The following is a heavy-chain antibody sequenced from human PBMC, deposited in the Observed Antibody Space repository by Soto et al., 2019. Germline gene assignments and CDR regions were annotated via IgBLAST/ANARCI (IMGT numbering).Heavy chain of an antibody. V-gene: IGHV1-24*01. CDR2: FDPEEGNT. CDR1: GYTLSELF. J-gene: IGHJ4*02. D-gene: IGHD1-26*01. Sequence: QVQLVQSGAEVKKPGASVKVSCKVSGYTLSELFVHWVRQAPGKGLEWLGGFDPEEGNTIYAQNFSGRVTMTDDTSTDTAHMELSSLRSDDTAVYYCATGFPQWEVLQYWGQGTLLTVSS. CDR3: ATGFPQWEVLQY.